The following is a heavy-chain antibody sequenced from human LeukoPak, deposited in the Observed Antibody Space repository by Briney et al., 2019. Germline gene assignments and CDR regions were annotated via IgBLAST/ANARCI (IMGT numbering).Heavy chain of an antibody. D-gene: IGHD5-18*01. CDR3: ARDRWTAMVTFDY. J-gene: IGHJ4*02. CDR2: IYHSGST. Sequence: SETLSLTCTVSGYSISSGYYWGWIRQPPGKGLEWIGSIYHSGSTYYNPSLKSRVTISVDTSKNQFSLKLGSVTAADTAVYYCARDRWTAMVTFDYWGQGTLVTVSS. V-gene: IGHV4-38-2*02. CDR1: GYSISSGYY.